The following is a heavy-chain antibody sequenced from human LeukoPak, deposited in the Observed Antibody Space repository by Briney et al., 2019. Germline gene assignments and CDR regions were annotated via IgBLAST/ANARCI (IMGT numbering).Heavy chain of an antibody. J-gene: IGHJ5*02. CDR1: GFTFSSYG. Sequence: GGSLRLSCAASGFTFSSYGMHWVRQAPGKGLEWVAFIRYDGSNKYYADSVKGRFTISRDNSKNTLYLQMNSLRAEGTAVYYCASMDYDSSGYYPYSWFDPWGQGTLVTVSS. D-gene: IGHD3-22*01. CDR2: IRYDGSNK. CDR3: ASMDYDSSGYYPYSWFDP. V-gene: IGHV3-30*02.